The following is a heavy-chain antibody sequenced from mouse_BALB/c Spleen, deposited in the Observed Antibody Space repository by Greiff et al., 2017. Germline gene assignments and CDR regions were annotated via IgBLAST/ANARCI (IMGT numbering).Heavy chain of an antibody. CDR2: IWAGGST. CDR1: WVSFTSFG. J-gene: IGHJ3*01. V-gene: IGHV2-9*02. CDR3: ASYYDYDGFAY. Sequence: VQRVGSGPCPVGPFQSLSITCPFPWVSFTSFGLHWVRQPPGKGLEWLGVIWAGGSTNYNSALMSRLSISKDNSKSQVFLKMNSLQTDDTAMYYCASYYDYDGFAYWGQGTLVTVSA. D-gene: IGHD2-4*01.